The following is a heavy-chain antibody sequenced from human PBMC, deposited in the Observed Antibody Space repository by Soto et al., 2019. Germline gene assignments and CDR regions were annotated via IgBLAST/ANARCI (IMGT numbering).Heavy chain of an antibody. CDR2: IYHSGST. Sequence: QLQLQESGSGLVKPSQTLSLTCAVSGGSISSGGYSWGWIRQPPGKGLEWIGYIYHSGSTYYNPSLKSRVTLSVDRSKNQFSLKLSSVTAADTAVYYCAGGIAARPLGYWGQGTLVTVSS. CDR1: GGSISSGGYS. V-gene: IGHV4-30-2*01. J-gene: IGHJ4*02. D-gene: IGHD6-6*01. CDR3: AGGIAARPLGY.